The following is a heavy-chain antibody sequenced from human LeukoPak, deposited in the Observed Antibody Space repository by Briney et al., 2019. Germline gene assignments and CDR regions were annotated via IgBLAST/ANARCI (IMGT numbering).Heavy chain of an antibody. CDR2: ISYDGSNK. CDR1: TFIFNNYT. CDR3: AKTRSGEFDAFDI. J-gene: IGHJ3*02. V-gene: IGHV3-30*04. D-gene: IGHD3-10*01. Sequence: GGSLRLSCAAASTFIFNNYTIHWVRQAPGKGLEWVAVISYDGSNKYYADSVKGRFTISRDNAKNTLYLQMNSLRAEDTAVYYCAKTRSGEFDAFDIWGQGTMVTVSS.